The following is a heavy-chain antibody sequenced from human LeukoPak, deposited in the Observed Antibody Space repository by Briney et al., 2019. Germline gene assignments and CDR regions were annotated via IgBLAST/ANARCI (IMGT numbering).Heavy chain of an antibody. Sequence: PGRSLRLSCAASGFTFSSYAMHWVRQAPGKGLEWVAVISYDGSNKYYADSVKGRFTISRDNSKNTLYLQMNSLRAEDTAVYYCARDRGRGYSSGRAALDYWGQGTLVTVSS. D-gene: IGHD6-19*01. CDR2: ISYDGSNK. J-gene: IGHJ4*02. V-gene: IGHV3-30*04. CDR3: ARDRGRGYSSGRAALDY. CDR1: GFTFSSYA.